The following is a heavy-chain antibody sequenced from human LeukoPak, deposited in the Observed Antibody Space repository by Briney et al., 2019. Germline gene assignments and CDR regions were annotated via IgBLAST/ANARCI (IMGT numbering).Heavy chain of an antibody. CDR3: ARYIPSCGGNCNDGFDI. CDR2: LYSGGDT. Sequence: GGSLRLPCAASGFTVSRNYMTWVRQAPGKGLEWVSVLYSGGDTYYADSVKGRFTISRDNSKNTIYLQLNTLRAEDTAVYYCARYIPSCGGNCNDGFDIWGQGTMVTVSS. V-gene: IGHV3-53*01. CDR1: GFTVSRNY. D-gene: IGHD2-21*01. J-gene: IGHJ3*02.